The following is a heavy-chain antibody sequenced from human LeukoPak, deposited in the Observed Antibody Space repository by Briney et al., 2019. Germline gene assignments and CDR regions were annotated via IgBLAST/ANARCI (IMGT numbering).Heavy chain of an antibody. CDR3: ARQAKAVVQYIDFDF. D-gene: IGHD6-19*01. J-gene: IGHJ4*02. CDR2: IYCTGST. CDR1: GGSISSSGSS. Sequence: SETLSLTCTVSGGSISSSGSSWGWIRQPPGKGLEWIGTIYCTGSTYYNPSLKSRVTISVDTSKNQFSLNLSSMTATDTAVYYCARQAKAVVQYIDFDFWGQGTLVTVSS. V-gene: IGHV4-39*01.